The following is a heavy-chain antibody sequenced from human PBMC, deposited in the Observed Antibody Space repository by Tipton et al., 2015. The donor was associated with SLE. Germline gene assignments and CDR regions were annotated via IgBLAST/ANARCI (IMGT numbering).Heavy chain of an antibody. CDR3: TRGALLLWFGD. V-gene: IGHV4-59*11. CDR2: IFHNGST. Sequence: TLSLTCTVSGGSISSHYWTWIRQPPGKGLEFIGYIFHNGSTLYNPSLKSRVSMSVASSRNQFSLKLTSVTAADTAVYYCTRGALLLWFGDWGQGTLVTVSS. D-gene: IGHD3-10*01. J-gene: IGHJ4*02. CDR1: GGSISSHY.